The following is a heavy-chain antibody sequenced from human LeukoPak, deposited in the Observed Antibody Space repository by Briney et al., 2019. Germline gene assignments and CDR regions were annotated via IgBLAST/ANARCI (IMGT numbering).Heavy chain of an antibody. D-gene: IGHD3-10*01. CDR2: INWNGGST. CDR1: GFTFDDYG. J-gene: IGHJ6*03. Sequence: PGGSLRLSCAASGFTFDDYGMSWVRQAPGKGLEWVSGINWNGGSTGYADSVKGRFTISRDNAKNSQYLQMNSLRAEDTALYYCASGFGESSYYYYMDVWGKGTTVTVSS. CDR3: ASGFGESSYYYYMDV. V-gene: IGHV3-20*04.